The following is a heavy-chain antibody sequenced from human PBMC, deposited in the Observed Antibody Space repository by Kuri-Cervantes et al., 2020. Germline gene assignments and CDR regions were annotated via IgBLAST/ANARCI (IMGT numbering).Heavy chain of an antibody. V-gene: IGHV3-21*04. Sequence: GGSLRLSCAASGFTFSSYAMHWVRQAPGKGLEWVSSISTTGSYMYYSDSVKGRFTISRDNAKNSLYLQMNSLRAEDTALYYCAKSLAAAGTRSYYFDYWGQGTLVTVSS. CDR3: AKSLAAAGTRSYYFDY. D-gene: IGHD6-13*01. CDR2: ISTTGSYM. CDR1: GFTFSSYA. J-gene: IGHJ4*02.